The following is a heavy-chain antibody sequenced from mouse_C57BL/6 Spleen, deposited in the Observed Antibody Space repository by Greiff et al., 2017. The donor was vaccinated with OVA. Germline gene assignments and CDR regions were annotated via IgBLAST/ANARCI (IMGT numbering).Heavy chain of an antibody. CDR3: ARTNCSGYGGYAMDY. CDR2: IYPGDGDT. Sequence: VHLVESGPELVKPGASVKISCKASGYAFSSSWMNWVKQRPGKGLEWIGRIYPGDGDTNYNGKFKGKATLTADKSSSTAYMQLSSLTSEDSAVYDCARTNCSGYGGYAMDYWGQGTSVTVSS. D-gene: IGHD3-2*02. CDR1: GYAFSSSW. V-gene: IGHV1-82*01. J-gene: IGHJ4*01.